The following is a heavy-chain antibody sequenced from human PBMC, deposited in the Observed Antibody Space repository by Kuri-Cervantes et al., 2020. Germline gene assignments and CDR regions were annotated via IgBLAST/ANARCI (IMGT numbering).Heavy chain of an antibody. CDR3: ASAPSVAGPLWIERIDWYFDL. V-gene: IGHV4-38-2*02. CDR1: GGIISHYD. Sequence: GSLRLSCNVSGGIISHYDWSWIRQPPGKGLEWIGSIYHSGSTYYNPSLKSRVTISVDTSKNQFSLKLSSVTAADTAVYYCASAPSVAGPLWIERIDWYFDLWGRGTLVTVSS. CDR2: IYHSGST. J-gene: IGHJ2*01. D-gene: IGHD6-19*01.